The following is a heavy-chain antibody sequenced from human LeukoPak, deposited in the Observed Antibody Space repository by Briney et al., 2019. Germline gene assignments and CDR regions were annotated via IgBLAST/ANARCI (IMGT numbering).Heavy chain of an antibody. CDR2: IYWNDDK. CDR3: AHRRVHYYDSSGYPKDAFDM. CDR1: GFSLSTSGVS. Sequence: SGPTLVNPTQTLTLTCTLSGFSLSTSGVSVGWIRQPPGKALEWLALIYWNDDKGYSPFLKSRLTITKDTSKSQVVLTLTNMDPVDTATYYCAHRRVHYYDSSGYPKDAFDMWGQGTVVTVSS. D-gene: IGHD3-22*01. J-gene: IGHJ3*02. V-gene: IGHV2-5*01.